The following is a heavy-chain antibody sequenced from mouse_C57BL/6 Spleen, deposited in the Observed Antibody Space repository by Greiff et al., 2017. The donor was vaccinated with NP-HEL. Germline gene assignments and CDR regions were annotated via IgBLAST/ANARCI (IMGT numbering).Heavy chain of an antibody. CDR3: ARANWDVDYAMDY. Sequence: EVKVEESGPGLVKPSQSLSLTCSVTGYSITSGYYWNWIRQFPGNKLEWMGYISYDGSNNYNPSLKNRISITRDTSKNQFFLKLNSVTTEDTATYYCARANWDVDYAMDYWGQGTSVTVSS. CDR2: ISYDGSN. J-gene: IGHJ4*01. V-gene: IGHV3-6*01. CDR1: GYSITSGYY. D-gene: IGHD4-1*01.